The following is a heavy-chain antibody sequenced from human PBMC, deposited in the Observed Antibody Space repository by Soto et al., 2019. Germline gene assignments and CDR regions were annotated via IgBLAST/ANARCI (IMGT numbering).Heavy chain of an antibody. CDR1: GYTFTTYY. Sequence: QVPLVQSGADVKEPGASVKVSCKASGYTFTTYYLHWVRQAPGQGRQWMGIINPSGGSTNYAQRLQGRVTMTSDKSTRTVYMELSSLRDDDTAVYYCARVVVPTTATTSNWFDPWGQGTLLTASS. D-gene: IGHD4-17*01. J-gene: IGHJ5*02. CDR2: INPSGGST. V-gene: IGHV1-46*01. CDR3: ARVVVPTTATTSNWFDP.